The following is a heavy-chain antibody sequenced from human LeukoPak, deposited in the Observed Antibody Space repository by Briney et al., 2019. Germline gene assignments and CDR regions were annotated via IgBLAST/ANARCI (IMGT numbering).Heavy chain of an antibody. V-gene: IGHV4-34*01. J-gene: IGHJ6*02. CDR1: GGSFSGYY. Sequence: PSETLSLTCAVYGGSFSGYYWSWIRQPPGKGLEWIGEINHSGSTNYNPSLKSRVTISVDTSKNQFSLKLSSVTAADTAVYYCARASAPNYDFWSGYHYYYGMDVWGQGTTVTVSS. D-gene: IGHD3-3*01. CDR3: ARASAPNYDFWSGYHYYYGMDV. CDR2: INHSGST.